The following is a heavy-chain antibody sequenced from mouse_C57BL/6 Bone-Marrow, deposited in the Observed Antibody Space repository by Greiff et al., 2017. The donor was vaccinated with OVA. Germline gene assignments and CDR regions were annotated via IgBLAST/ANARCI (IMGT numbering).Heavy chain of an antibody. Sequence: VQLKQSGAELVRPGASVKLSCTASGFNIKDDYMHWVKERPEQGLEWIGWIDPENGDTEYASKFQGKATITADTSSKTVYLHLSSLTSEYTAVYYCTTYRYWGQGTTLTVSS. CDR1: GFNIKDDY. J-gene: IGHJ2*01. V-gene: IGHV14-4*01. CDR2: IDPENGDT. CDR3: TTYRY.